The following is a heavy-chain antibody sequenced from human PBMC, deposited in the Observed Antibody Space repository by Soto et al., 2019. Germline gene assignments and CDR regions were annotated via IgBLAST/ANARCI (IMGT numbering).Heavy chain of an antibody. CDR2: IWYDGSNK. V-gene: IGHV3-33*01. Sequence: GGSLRLSCAASGFTFSSYGMHWVRQAPGKGLEWVAVIWYDGSNKYYADSVKGRFTISRDNSKNTLYLQMNSLRAEDTAVYYCARDRDRYGDSSFFFDYWGQGTLVTVSS. CDR3: ARDRDRYGDSSFFFDY. D-gene: IGHD4-17*01. J-gene: IGHJ4*02. CDR1: GFTFSSYG.